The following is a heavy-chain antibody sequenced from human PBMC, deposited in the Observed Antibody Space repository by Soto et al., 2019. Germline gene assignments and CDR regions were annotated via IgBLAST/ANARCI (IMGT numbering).Heavy chain of an antibody. CDR1: GYTFTGYY. V-gene: IGHV1-2*04. D-gene: IGHD3-22*01. CDR3: ARSTNMTVVVIGAFDI. J-gene: IGHJ3*02. CDR2: INPNSGGT. Sequence: ASVKVSCKASGYTFTGYYMHWVRQAPGQGLEWMGWINPNSGGTNYAQKFQGWVTMTRDTSISTAYMELSRLRSDDTAVYYCARSTNMTVVVIGAFDIWGQGTMVTVSS.